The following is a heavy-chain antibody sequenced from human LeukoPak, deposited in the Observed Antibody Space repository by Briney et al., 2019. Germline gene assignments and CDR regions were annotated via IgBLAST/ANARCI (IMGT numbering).Heavy chain of an antibody. CDR1: GGSISSGGYY. CDR2: IYYSGST. Sequence: SETLSLTCTVSGGSISSGGYYWSWIRQHPGKGLEWIGYIYYSGSTYYNPSLKSRVTISVDTSKNQFSLKLSSVTAADTAVYYCARVRLGFLETKTRDAFDIWGQGTIVTVSS. CDR3: ARVRLGFLETKTRDAFDI. V-gene: IGHV4-31*03. D-gene: IGHD3-3*01. J-gene: IGHJ3*02.